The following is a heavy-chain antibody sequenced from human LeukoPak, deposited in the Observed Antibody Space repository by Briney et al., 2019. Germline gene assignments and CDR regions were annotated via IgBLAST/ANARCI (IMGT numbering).Heavy chain of an antibody. V-gene: IGHV3-66*02. D-gene: IGHD3-16*01. CDR1: GFTVSNNY. Sequence: GGSLRLSCAASGFTVSNNYMSWGRQAPGKGLDWVSVIYSGDNTYYVESVKGRFTISRDNSKNTLFLQMNRLRAEDTAVYYCAGRRVLDASFDYWGQGTLVTVSS. CDR3: AGRRVLDASFDY. CDR2: IYSGDNT. J-gene: IGHJ4*02.